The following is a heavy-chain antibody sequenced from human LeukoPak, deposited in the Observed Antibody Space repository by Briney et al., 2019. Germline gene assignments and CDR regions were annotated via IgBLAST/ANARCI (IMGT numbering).Heavy chain of an antibody. D-gene: IGHD3-22*01. CDR2: IYYSGST. V-gene: IGHV4-39*01. J-gene: IGHJ4*02. Sequence: SETLSLTCTVSGGSTSSSDYYWGWVRQPPGKGLEWIGSIYYSGSTSYNPSLKSRVTVSVDTSKNQFSLRLSSVTAADTAVYYCARYTSAYYFDFDYWGQGTLVTVSS. CDR3: ARYTSAYYFDFDY. CDR1: GGSTSSSDYY.